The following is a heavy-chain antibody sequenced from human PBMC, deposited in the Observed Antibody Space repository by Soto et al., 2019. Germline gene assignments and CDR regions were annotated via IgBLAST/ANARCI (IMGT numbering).Heavy chain of an antibody. J-gene: IGHJ6*02. D-gene: IGHD6-13*01. Sequence: GGSLRLSCAASGFTFSSYGMHWVRQAPGKGLEWVAVISYDGSNKYYADSVKGRFTISRDNSKNTLYLQMNSLRAEDTAVYYCAKEYCSSRPYYYYCMDFWGQGPTGTVS. CDR3: AKEYCSSRPYYYYCMDF. CDR1: GFTFSSYG. CDR2: ISYDGSNK. V-gene: IGHV3-30*18.